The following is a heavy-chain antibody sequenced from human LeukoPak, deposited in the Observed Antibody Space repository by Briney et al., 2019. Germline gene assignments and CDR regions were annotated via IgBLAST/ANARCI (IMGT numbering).Heavy chain of an antibody. CDR1: GFTVSSNY. D-gene: IGHD2-2*01. CDR3: AKGGAGTTSLLRIDY. J-gene: IGHJ4*02. V-gene: IGHV3-53*01. Sequence: GGSLRLSCAASGFTVSSNYMSWVRQAPGKGLEWVSVIYSGGSTYYADSVEGRFTISRDNSKNTLYLQMNSLRAEDTALYYCAKGGAGTTSLLRIDYWGQGTLVTVSS. CDR2: IYSGGST.